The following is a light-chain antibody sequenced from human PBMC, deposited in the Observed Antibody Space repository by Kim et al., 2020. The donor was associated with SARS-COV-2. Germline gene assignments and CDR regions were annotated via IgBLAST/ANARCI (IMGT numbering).Light chain of an antibody. CDR2: GTS. V-gene: IGKV3-20*01. Sequence: PGERATHSCRASRSIRINYLAWYQQKRGRAPRLLIYGTSSRATDIPDRFSGSGSGTDFTLTISRLEPEDFAVYYCQQYGSSPGITLGQGTRLEIK. J-gene: IGKJ5*01. CDR3: QQYGSSPGIT. CDR1: RSIRINY.